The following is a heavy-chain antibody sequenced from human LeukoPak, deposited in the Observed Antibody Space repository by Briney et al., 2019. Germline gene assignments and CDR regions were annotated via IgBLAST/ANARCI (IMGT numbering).Heavy chain of an antibody. D-gene: IGHD3-22*01. CDR2: ISSSSSTI. Sequence: GGSLRPSCAASGFTFSTYGMNWVRQAPGKGLEWVSYISSSSSTIYYADSVKGRFTISRDNAKNSLYLQMNSLRDDDTAVYYCARDRSSGYYGTFDYWGQGILVTVS. CDR3: ARDRSSGYYGTFDY. V-gene: IGHV3-48*02. CDR1: GFTFSTYG. J-gene: IGHJ4*02.